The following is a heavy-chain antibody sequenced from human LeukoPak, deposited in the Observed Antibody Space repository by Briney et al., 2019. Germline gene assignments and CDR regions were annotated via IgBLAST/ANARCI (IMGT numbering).Heavy chain of an antibody. CDR2: ISYDGSNK. CDR3: AKEHIVGATASYYFDY. D-gene: IGHD1-26*01. Sequence: GGTLRLSCAASGFTFSSYGMHWVRQAPGKGLEWVAIISYDGSNKYYADSVKGRFTISRDNSKNTLYLQMNSLRAEDTAVYYCAKEHIVGATASYYFDYWGQGTLVTVSS. CDR1: GFTFSSYG. J-gene: IGHJ4*02. V-gene: IGHV3-30*18.